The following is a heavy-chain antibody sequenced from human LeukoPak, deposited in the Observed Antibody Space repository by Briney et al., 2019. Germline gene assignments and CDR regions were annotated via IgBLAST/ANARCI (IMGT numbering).Heavy chain of an antibody. Sequence: PGGSLRLSCAASGFTFSSYGMHWVRQAPGKGLEWVAFIRYDGSNKYYTDSVKGRFTISRDNSKNTLYLQMNSLRAEDTAVYYCAKSSSWYFAGLDYWGQGTLVTVSS. CDR3: AKSSSWYFAGLDY. CDR2: IRYDGSNK. V-gene: IGHV3-30*02. CDR1: GFTFSSYG. J-gene: IGHJ4*02. D-gene: IGHD6-13*01.